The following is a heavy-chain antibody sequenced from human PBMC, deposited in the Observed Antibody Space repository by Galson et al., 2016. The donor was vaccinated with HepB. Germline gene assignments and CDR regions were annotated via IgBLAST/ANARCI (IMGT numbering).Heavy chain of an antibody. CDR1: GYTFTSYD. D-gene: IGHD6-13*01. J-gene: IGHJ4*02. Sequence: SVKVSCKASGYTFTSYDINWVRQATGQGLEWMGWMNPNSGNTGYAQKLQGRVTMTRNTSISTAYMELSSLRSEDTAVYYCARRYSNSRYKKTFDYWGQGTLVTVSS. CDR3: ARRYSNSRYKKTFDY. CDR2: MNPNSGNT. V-gene: IGHV1-8*01.